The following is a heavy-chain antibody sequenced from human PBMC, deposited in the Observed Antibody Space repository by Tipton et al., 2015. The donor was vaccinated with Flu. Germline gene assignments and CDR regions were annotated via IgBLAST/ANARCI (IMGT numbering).Heavy chain of an antibody. Sequence: TLSLTCAVSGYSISTGYYWGWIRQPPGKGREWVGSISHSGSTYYNPSLESRVTISLDTFQNQFSLKLNSVTAADTAVYYCARSTYYYGPGSWDYRGQGTLVAVAS. V-gene: IGHV4-38-2*01. J-gene: IGHJ4*02. D-gene: IGHD3-10*01. CDR3: ARSTYYYGPGSWDY. CDR2: ISHSGST. CDR1: GYSISTGYY.